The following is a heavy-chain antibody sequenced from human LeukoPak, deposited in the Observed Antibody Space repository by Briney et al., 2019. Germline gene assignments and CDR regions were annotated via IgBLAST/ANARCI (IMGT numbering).Heavy chain of an antibody. V-gene: IGHV4-30-4*01. CDR3: ARSTYYYDLSYYYGMDV. Sequence: SETLSLTCTVSGGSISSGDYYWSWIRQPPGKGLEWIGYIYYSGSTYYNPSLKSRVTISVDTSKNQFSLKLSSVTAADTAVYYCARSTYYYDLSYYYGMDVWGQGTTVTVSS. D-gene: IGHD3-22*01. J-gene: IGHJ6*02. CDR2: IYYSGST. CDR1: GGSISSGDYY.